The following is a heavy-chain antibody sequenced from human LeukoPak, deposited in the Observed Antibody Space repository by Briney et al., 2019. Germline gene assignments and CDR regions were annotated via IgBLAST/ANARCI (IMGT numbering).Heavy chain of an antibody. CDR1: GFTFSSYA. V-gene: IGHV3-30-3*01. J-gene: IGHJ4*02. D-gene: IGHD3-3*01. CDR2: ISYDGSNK. CDR3: AKELNTIFGVVILNY. Sequence: GRSLRLSCAASGFTFSSYAMHWVRQAPGKGLEWVAVISYDGSNKYYADSVKGRFTISRDNSKNTLYLQMNSLRAEDTAVYYCAKELNTIFGVVILNYWGQGTLVTVSS.